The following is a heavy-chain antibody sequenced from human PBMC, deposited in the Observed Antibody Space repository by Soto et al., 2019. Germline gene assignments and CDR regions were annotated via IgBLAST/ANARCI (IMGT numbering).Heavy chain of an antibody. CDR2: IYYSGST. V-gene: IGHV4-39*01. CDR3: ASRTYYYGSGSPYLFDY. CDR1: GGSISSSSYY. J-gene: IGHJ4*02. Sequence: QLQLQESGPGLVKPSETLSLTCTVSGGSISSSSYYWGWIRQPPGKGLEWIGSIYYSGSTYYNPSLNSRVRISVDTYKNQLSLKLSSVTAGDTAVYYCASRTYYYGSGSPYLFDYWGQGTLVTVSS. D-gene: IGHD3-10*01.